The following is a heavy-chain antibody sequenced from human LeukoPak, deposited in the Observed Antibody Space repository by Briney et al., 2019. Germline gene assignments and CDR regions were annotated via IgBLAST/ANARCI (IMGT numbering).Heavy chain of an antibody. CDR2: IYHSGST. J-gene: IGHJ4*02. V-gene: IGHV4-30-2*01. CDR3: ARGGYGGAPDY. Sequence: SETLSLTCAVSGGSISSGGYSWSWIRQPPGKGLEWIGYIYHSGSTYYNPSLKSRVTISVDRSKNQFSLKLSSVTAADTAVYYCARGGYGGAPDYWGQGTLVTVSS. CDR1: GGSISSGGYS. D-gene: IGHD1-26*01.